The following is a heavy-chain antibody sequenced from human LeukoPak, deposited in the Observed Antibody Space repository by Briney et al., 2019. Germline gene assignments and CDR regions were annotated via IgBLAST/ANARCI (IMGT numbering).Heavy chain of an antibody. V-gene: IGHV3-9*01. CDR3: AKAELTDYYFDY. J-gene: IGHJ4*02. CDR2: ISWNSGSI. Sequence: PGGSLRLSCAASGFTFDDYAMHWVRQAPGKGLEWVSGISWNSGSIGYADSVKGRFTISRDNAKNSLYLQTNSLRAEDTALYYCAKAELTDYYFDYWGQGTLVTVSS. D-gene: IGHD4/OR15-4a*01. CDR1: GFTFDDYA.